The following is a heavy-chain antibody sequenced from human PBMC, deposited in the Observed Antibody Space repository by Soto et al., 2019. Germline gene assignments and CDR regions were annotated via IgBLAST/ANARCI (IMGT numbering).Heavy chain of an antibody. CDR2: ISYSGSS. J-gene: IGHJ4*02. V-gene: IGHV4-61*01. CDR3: ARGVRLILGY. Sequence: QVQLQESGPGLVKPLETLSLTCTVSGGSVSSGSYYWYWIRQPPGKGLEWIAYISYSGSSSYNSSLKSRVTISVDTSKNQFSLNLSSVTAADTAVYYCARGVRLILGYWGQGTLVTVSS. CDR1: GGSVSSGSYY. D-gene: IGHD3-16*01.